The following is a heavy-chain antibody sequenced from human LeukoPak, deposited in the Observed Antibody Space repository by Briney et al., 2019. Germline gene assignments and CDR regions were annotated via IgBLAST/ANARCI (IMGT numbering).Heavy chain of an antibody. J-gene: IGHJ6*03. CDR1: GGSFSGYY. D-gene: IGHD4-17*01. CDR2: IYYSGST. V-gene: IGHV4-59*08. CDR3: ARGWAVTTSYYYYMDV. Sequence: PSETLSLTCAVYGGSFSGYYWTWIRQPPGKALEWIGYIYYSGSTKYNPSLKSRVTISVDTSKNQFSLKLSSVTAADTAVYYCARGWAVTTSYYYYMDVWGKGTTVTISS.